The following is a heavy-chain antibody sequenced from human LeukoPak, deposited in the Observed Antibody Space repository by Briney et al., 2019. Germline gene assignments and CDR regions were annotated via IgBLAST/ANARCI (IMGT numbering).Heavy chain of an antibody. CDR3: TRDRSFAFDV. V-gene: IGHV3-49*04. CDR1: GFTFGDYA. J-gene: IGHJ3*01. Sequence: GGSLRLSCTASGFTFGDYAMSWVRQAPGKGLEWVGFIRSKAYGGTTEYVASVKGRFTISRDDSKSIAYLQMNSLKTEDTAVYYCTRDRSFAFDVWGQGTMVTVSS. CDR2: IRSKAYGGTT.